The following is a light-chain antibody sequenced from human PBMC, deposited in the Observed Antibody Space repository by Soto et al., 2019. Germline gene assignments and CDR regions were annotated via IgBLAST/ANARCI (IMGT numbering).Light chain of an antibody. CDR3: QQYENWPT. Sequence: EIVMTQSPSTLSGSPGERATLSCRASQSVGSSLAWYQQKPGQAPRLLIYDVSTRATGIPARFSGTGSGTEFTLTVSSLKSEDFAVYYCQQYENWPTFGQGTKVDI. J-gene: IGKJ1*01. V-gene: IGKV3D-15*01. CDR1: QSVGSS. CDR2: DVS.